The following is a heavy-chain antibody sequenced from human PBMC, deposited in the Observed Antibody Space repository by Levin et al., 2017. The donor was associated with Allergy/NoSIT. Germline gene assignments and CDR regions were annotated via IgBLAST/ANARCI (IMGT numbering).Heavy chain of an antibody. CDR2: IWDDGYKT. J-gene: IGHJ6*03. V-gene: IGHV3-33*01. D-gene: IGHD5-12*01. CDR3: ARVLRFYYNYYWNI. CDR1: GFTFSSYG. Sequence: GESLKISCAASGFTFSSYGMHWVRQAPGKGLEWVAVIWDDGYKTYYADSVKGRFTISRDNSKNTLYLQMNSLRAADTAVYYCARVLRFYYNYYWNIGGKGTTVT.